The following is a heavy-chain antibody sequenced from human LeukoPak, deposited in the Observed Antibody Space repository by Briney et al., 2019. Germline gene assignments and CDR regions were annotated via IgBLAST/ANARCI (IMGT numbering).Heavy chain of an antibody. V-gene: IGHV3-53*01. Sequence: GGSLRLSCAASGFTVSTNYMSWVRQAPGKGLEWVSVIYSGGSTYYADSVKGRFTISRDNSKNTLYLQMSTLRAEDTAVYFCAKWGDYDGLTGYYVSDYWGQGTLVTVSS. D-gene: IGHD3-9*01. CDR2: IYSGGST. CDR3: AKWGDYDGLTGYYVSDY. J-gene: IGHJ4*02. CDR1: GFTVSTNY.